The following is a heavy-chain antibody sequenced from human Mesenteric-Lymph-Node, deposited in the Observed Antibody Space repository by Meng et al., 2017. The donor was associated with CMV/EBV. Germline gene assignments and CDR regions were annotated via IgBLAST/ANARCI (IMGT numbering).Heavy chain of an antibody. J-gene: IGHJ6*02. V-gene: IGHV3-74*01. CDR3: VKDRGYRKYYYYYGMDV. CDR2: INSDGSST. CDR1: GFTFSSYW. D-gene: IGHD5-12*01. Sequence: GESLKISCAASGFTFSSYWMHWVRQAPGKGLVWVSRINSDGSSTSYADSVKGRFTISRDNAKNSLYLQMNSLRIEDMALYYCVKDRGYRKYYYYYGMDVWGQGTTVTVSS.